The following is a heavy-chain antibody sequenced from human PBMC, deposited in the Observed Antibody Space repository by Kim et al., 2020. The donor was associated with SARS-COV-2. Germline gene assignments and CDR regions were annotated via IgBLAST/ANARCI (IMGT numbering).Heavy chain of an antibody. Sequence: ASVKVSCKASGYTFTSYAMNWVRQAPGQGLEWMGWINTNTGNPTYAQGFTGRFVFSLDTSVSTAYLQISSLKSEDTAVYYCAKQVYYYDSSGYSFDYWGQGTLVTVSS. CDR2: INTNTGNP. CDR1: GYTFTSYA. V-gene: IGHV7-4-1*02. D-gene: IGHD3-22*01. CDR3: AKQVYYYDSSGYSFDY. J-gene: IGHJ4*02.